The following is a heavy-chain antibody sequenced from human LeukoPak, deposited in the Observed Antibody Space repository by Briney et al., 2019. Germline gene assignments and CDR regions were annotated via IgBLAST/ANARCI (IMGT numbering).Heavy chain of an antibody. D-gene: IGHD4-23*01. J-gene: IGHJ6*03. CDR2: IDDTGFT. CDR1: GASMSDHS. V-gene: IGHV4-59*11. Sequence: SETLSLTCSVSGASMSDHSWSWIRQPPGKGLEWIANIDDTGFTNDNPSLKSRVTSSIDTSKNQFSLRLTSVTAADTAVYCCARGTTVATRHYYSYYMDAWGRGTTVTVSS. CDR3: ARGTTVATRHYYSYYMDA.